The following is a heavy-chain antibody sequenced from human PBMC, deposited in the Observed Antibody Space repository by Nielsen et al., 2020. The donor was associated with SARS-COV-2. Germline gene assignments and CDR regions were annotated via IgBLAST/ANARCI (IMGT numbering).Heavy chain of an antibody. J-gene: IGHJ4*02. Sequence: ASVKVSCKASGYTFTGYYMHWVRQAPGQGLEWMGRINPNSGGTNYAQKFQGRVTMTRDTSISTAYMELSRLRSDDTAVYYCARDPLRGYSYGVGYWGQGTLVTVSS. CDR1: GYTFTGYY. CDR2: INPNSGGT. V-gene: IGHV1-2*06. D-gene: IGHD5-18*01. CDR3: ARDPLRGYSYGVGY.